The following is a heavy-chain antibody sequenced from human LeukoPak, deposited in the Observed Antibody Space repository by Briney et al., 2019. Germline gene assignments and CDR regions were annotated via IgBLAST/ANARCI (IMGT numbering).Heavy chain of an antibody. CDR1: GFTFSSYG. CDR2: ISGSGGSS. D-gene: IGHD3-22*01. Sequence: GGSLRLSCAASGFTFSSYGMSWVRQAPGKGLEWVSAISGSGGSSYYADYVKGRFTISRDNYKNTLYLQMNSLRAEDTAVYYCAKDGLDYYDSSGYSDDYFDYWGQGTLVTVSS. CDR3: AKDGLDYYDSSGYSDDYFDY. J-gene: IGHJ4*02. V-gene: IGHV3-23*01.